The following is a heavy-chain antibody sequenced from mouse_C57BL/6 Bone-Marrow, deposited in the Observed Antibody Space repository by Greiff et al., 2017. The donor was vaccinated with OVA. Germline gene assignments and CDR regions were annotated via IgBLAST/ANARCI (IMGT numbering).Heavy chain of an antibody. V-gene: IGHV2-5*01. CDR1: GFSLTSYC. CDR3: AKDPVRNYYAMDY. Sequence: VQLRQSGPGLVQPSPSLSITCTVSGFSLTSYCVHWVRQSPGQGLEWLGVIWPGGSTDYNAAFMSRLSITKDNSKSQVFVKMNSLQADDTARYNCAKDPVRNYYAMDYWGKGTSVTVSS. J-gene: IGHJ4*01. CDR2: IWPGGST.